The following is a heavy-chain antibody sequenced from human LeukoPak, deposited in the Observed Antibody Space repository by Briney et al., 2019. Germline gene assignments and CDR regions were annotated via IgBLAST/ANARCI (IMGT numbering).Heavy chain of an antibody. J-gene: IGHJ3*01. D-gene: IGHD2-15*01. CDR3: ARELGRNAFDV. CDR2: ISPDNGGT. V-gene: IGHV1-2*02. CDR1: GYTFSHNQ. Sequence: ASVRVSYKASGYTFSHNQMYWIRQAPGQGLECMGWISPDNGGTNYAQKFQGRITMTADTSISTGYMELSSLTSDDTAIYFCARELGRNAFDVWGQGTLVTAPS.